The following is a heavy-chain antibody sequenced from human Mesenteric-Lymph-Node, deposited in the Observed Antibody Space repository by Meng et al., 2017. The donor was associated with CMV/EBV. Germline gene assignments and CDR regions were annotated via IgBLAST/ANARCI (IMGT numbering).Heavy chain of an antibody. CDR1: GFRFDDYG. CDR2: INWNGGGT. Sequence: GESLKISCAVSGFRFDDYGMNWVRQAPGKGLEWVSGINWNGGGTGYADSVKGRFTISRDNAKNSLYLQMNSLRAEDTAVYYCARDLGTHYYDSSGYFYYYYGMDVWGQGTTVTVSS. J-gene: IGHJ6*02. CDR3: ARDLGTHYYDSSGYFYYYYGMDV. D-gene: IGHD3-22*01. V-gene: IGHV3-20*04.